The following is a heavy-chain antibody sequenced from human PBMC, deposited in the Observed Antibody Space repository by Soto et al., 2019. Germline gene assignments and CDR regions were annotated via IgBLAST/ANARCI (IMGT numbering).Heavy chain of an antibody. Sequence: QVQLVESGGGVVQPGRSLRLSCAASGFTFSNYAIHWVRQAPGKGLEWVAVVSYDGNTKYYTDSVKGRFTISTDNXKNTLYLQMNSLRVEDTAVYYCASSRDAYDYYFDCWGQGTLVTVSS. CDR2: VSYDGNTK. CDR3: ASSRDAYDYYFDC. D-gene: IGHD5-12*01. V-gene: IGHV3-30-3*01. CDR1: GFTFSNYA. J-gene: IGHJ4*02.